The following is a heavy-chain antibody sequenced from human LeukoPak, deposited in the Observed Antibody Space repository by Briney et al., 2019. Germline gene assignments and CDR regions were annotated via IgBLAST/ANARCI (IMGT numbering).Heavy chain of an antibody. D-gene: IGHD2-15*01. V-gene: IGHV4-39*07. Sequence: PSETLSLTCTVSGGSISSSSYYWGWIRQPPGKGLEWIGSIYYSGNTYYNPSLKSRVTISVDTSKNQFSLELSSVTAADTAVYYCARDSGTPSLDYWGQGTLVTVSS. CDR3: ARDSGTPSLDY. J-gene: IGHJ4*02. CDR1: GGSISSSSYY. CDR2: IYYSGNT.